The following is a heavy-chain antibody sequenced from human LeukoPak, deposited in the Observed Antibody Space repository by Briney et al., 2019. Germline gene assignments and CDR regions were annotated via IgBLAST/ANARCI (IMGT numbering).Heavy chain of an antibody. J-gene: IGHJ4*02. CDR2: IGTAGDT. D-gene: IGHD2-15*01. CDR3: ARPYCSGGSCYFDY. Sequence: GGSLRLSCAASGFTFSSYDMHWVRQATGKGLEWVSAIGTAGDTYYPGSVKGRFTISRENAKNSLYLQMNSLRAEDTAVYYCARPYCSGGSCYFDYWGQGTLVTVSS. CDR1: GFTFSSYD. V-gene: IGHV3-13*01.